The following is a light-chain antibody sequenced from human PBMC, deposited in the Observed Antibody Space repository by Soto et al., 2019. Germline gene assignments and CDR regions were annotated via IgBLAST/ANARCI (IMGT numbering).Light chain of an antibody. V-gene: IGKV3-20*01. CDR1: QSVSSSY. Sequence: EIVLTQSPGTLSLSPGERATLSCRASQSVSSSYLAWYQQKPGQAPRLLIYGASSRATGIPDRFSGSGSGTDFPLTIRRLEPEDFAVYYCQQYGSSFGPGTKVDIK. J-gene: IGKJ3*01. CDR2: GAS. CDR3: QQYGSS.